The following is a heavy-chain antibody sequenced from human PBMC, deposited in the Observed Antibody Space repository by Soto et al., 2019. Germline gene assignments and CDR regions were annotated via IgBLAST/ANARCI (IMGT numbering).Heavy chain of an antibody. Sequence: SGPTLVNPTQTLTLTCTLSGFSHSTSGVAVGWIRQPPGKALEWLGHIYWNDDKYYSTSLKSRLSLTKDTSKNQVVLTMTDVDPVDTGTYYCARLLTAALFSYDLWGQGTLVTVSS. J-gene: IGHJ5*02. CDR2: IYWNDDK. D-gene: IGHD2-21*02. CDR1: GFSHSTSGVA. CDR3: ARLLTAALFSYDL. V-gene: IGHV2-5*01.